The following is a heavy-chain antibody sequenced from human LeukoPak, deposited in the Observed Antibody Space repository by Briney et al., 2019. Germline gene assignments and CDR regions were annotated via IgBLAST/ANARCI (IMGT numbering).Heavy chain of an antibody. CDR1: GVSVSSSSYY. J-gene: IGHJ6*03. CDR3: ARGYCSGGSCYSYYYYNYMDV. Sequence: SETLSLTCTVSGVSVSSSSYYWGWIRQPPGKGLEWIGNIYYSGSTYYNPSLKSRVTISVDTSKNQYSLKLSSVTAADTAVYYCARGYCSGGSCYSYYYYNYMDVWGKGTTVTVSS. V-gene: IGHV4-39*07. D-gene: IGHD2-15*01. CDR2: IYYSGST.